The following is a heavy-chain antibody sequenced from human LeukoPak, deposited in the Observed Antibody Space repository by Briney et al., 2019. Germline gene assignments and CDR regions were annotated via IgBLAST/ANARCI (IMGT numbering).Heavy chain of an antibody. CDR3: ARGRTTEDAFDI. CDR2: IYTSGST. J-gene: IGHJ3*02. CDR1: GGSISSGSYY. D-gene: IGHD4-17*01. Sequence: SETLSLTCTVSGGSISSGSYYWSWIRQPAGKGLEWIGRIYTSGSTNYNPSLKSRVTISVDTSKNQFSLKLSSVTAADTTVYYCARGRTTEDAFDIWGQGTMVTVSS. V-gene: IGHV4-61*02.